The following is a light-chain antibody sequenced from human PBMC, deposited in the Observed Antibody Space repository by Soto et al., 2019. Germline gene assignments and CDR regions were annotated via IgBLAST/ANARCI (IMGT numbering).Light chain of an antibody. CDR1: QSVSSK. J-gene: IGKJ5*01. Sequence: ELVMPQSPATVSVSPGKRAPLSCTASQSVSSKLAWYQQKPAQAPRLLIHGASTRATGITDRFSGSVSGTDFTLTIYRLEPEDFAVYYCQLYGSSPHFGQGTRLEVK. CDR3: QLYGSSPH. CDR2: GAS. V-gene: IGKV3D-15*01.